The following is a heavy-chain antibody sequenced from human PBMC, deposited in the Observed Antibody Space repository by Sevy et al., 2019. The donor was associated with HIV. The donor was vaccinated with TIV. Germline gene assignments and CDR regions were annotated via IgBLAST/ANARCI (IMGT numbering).Heavy chain of an antibody. V-gene: IGHV4-34*12. Sequence: SETLSLTCAVYGGSFSGYYWSWIRQPPGKGLEWIGEIIPSGITNYNPSLKSRVTISIDTSKNQFSLKVKSVTATETAIYYCASGQWEQPYWGQGTQVTVSS. CDR2: IIPSGIT. D-gene: IGHD1-26*01. CDR1: GGSFSGYY. CDR3: ASGQWEQPY. J-gene: IGHJ4*02.